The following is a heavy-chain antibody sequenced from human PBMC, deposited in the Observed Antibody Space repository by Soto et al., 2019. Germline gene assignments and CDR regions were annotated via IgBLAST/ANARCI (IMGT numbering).Heavy chain of an antibody. CDR2: IRNNGIST. Sequence: PGGSLRLSCAASGFTFSSYSMHWVRQAPGKGLEFVAVIRNNGISTYYADSVKGRFTISRDNSNNTVYLQMHSLRREDTAVYYCVKGGTSVSSAGFDYWGLGTLVTAS. CDR1: GFTFSSYS. D-gene: IGHD3-22*01. CDR3: VKGGTSVSSAGFDY. J-gene: IGHJ4*02. V-gene: IGHV3-64D*06.